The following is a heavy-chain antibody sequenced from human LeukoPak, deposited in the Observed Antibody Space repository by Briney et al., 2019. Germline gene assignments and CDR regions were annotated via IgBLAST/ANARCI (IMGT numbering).Heavy chain of an antibody. CDR1: GFTFSSYA. D-gene: IGHD2-8*01. Sequence: GGSLTLSCAASGFTFSSYAMSWVRQAPGKGLEWVSAISGSGGSTYYAGSVKGRFTISRDNSKNTLYLQMNSLRAEDTAVYYCAKAKRETRRSIVLMVYAPFDYWGQGTLVTVFS. CDR2: ISGSGGST. CDR3: AKAKRETRRSIVLMVYAPFDY. J-gene: IGHJ4*02. V-gene: IGHV3-23*01.